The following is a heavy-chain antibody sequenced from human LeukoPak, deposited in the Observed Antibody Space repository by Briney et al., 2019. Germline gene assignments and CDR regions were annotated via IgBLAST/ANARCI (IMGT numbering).Heavy chain of an antibody. CDR2: ISIYKGNT. V-gene: IGHV1-18*04. CDR3: ASNPRGDSLTFDY. J-gene: IGHJ4*02. CDR1: GYTLSSYG. Sequence: ASVKVSCKASGYTLSSYGVNWVRQAPGQRLEWKGWISIYKGNTNYAQILQGRVTMTTDTSTSTVYMELRSLRSDDTAVYYCASNPRGDSLTFDYWGQGTLVTVSS. D-gene: IGHD2-21*02.